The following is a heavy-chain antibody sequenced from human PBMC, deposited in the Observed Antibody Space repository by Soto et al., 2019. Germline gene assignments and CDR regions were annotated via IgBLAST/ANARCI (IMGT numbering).Heavy chain of an antibody. CDR2: ISPYNDNT. CDR1: GYTFTNYG. V-gene: IGHV1-18*01. Sequence: GASVKVSCKTSGYTFTNYGISWVRQAPGQGLEWMGWISPYNDNTNYAQKFQGRVTVTTDTSTSTAYMELRRLRSDDTAVYYCARVQRKSQILNWFDPWGQGTLVTVSS. J-gene: IGHJ5*02. CDR3: ARVQRKSQILNWFDP.